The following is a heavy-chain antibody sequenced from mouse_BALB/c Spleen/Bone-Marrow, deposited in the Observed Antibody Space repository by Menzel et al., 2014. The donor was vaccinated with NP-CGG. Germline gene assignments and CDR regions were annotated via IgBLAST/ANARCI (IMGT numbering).Heavy chain of an antibody. CDR1: GFDFSRYW. CDR2: INPESNTI. V-gene: IGHV4-1*02. Sequence: EVQLVESGGGLVQPGGSLKLSCAASGFDFSRYWMSWVRQAPGKGLQWIGEINPESNTINYTPSLKDKFIISRDNAKNTLYLQMSKVRSEDTALYCCARLGYYGWFAYWGQGTLVTVSA. J-gene: IGHJ3*01. CDR3: ARLGYYGWFAY. D-gene: IGHD2-3*01.